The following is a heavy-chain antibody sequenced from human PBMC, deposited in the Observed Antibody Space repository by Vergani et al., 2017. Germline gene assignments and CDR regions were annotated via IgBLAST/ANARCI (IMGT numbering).Heavy chain of an antibody. Sequence: QLLESGGGLIQPGGSLRLSCAASGFTFNSYAMTWVRQAPGKGLEWVSGINNNGGSTYYADSVKGWFTISRDNSKNTLYLQMTDLRAEDTATYYCEKVCCSTSCPYGGGAFDVWGHGTMVTVSS. CDR1: GFTFNSYA. D-gene: IGHD2-2*01. CDR2: INNNGGST. V-gene: IGHV3-23*01. J-gene: IGHJ3*01. CDR3: EKVCCSTSCPYGGGAFDV.